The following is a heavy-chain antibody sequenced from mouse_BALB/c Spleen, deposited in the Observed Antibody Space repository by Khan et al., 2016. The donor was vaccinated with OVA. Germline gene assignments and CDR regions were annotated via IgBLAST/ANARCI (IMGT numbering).Heavy chain of an antibody. J-gene: IGHJ2*01. CDR2: INPTSGYT. CDR1: GYTFSTYW. V-gene: IGHV1-7*01. Sequence: QVQLKESGAALAKPGASVKMSCKASGYTFSTYWMHWVKQRPGQGLEWIGYINPTSGYTDYNEKFKDKATFSADKSSSTAYMQLSRLTSEDSAVDYCTRDRIDYWGQGTTLTVSS. CDR3: TRDRIDY.